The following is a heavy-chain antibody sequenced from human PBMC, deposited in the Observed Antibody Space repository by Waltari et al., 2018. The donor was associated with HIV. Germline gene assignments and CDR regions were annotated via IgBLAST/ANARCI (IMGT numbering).Heavy chain of an antibody. CDR3: AKEGGKAGT. J-gene: IGHJ4*02. Sequence: EVQLLESGGGLVQPGGSMRLSCAASGLTFSSYAMSGVRQAPGKGLESVSAMSGSGGSTYYADSVKGRFTISRDNSKNTLYLQMNSLRAEDTAVYYCAKEGGKAGTWGQGTLVTVYS. CDR2: MSGSGGST. CDR1: GLTFSSYA. V-gene: IGHV3-23*01. D-gene: IGHD3-16*01.